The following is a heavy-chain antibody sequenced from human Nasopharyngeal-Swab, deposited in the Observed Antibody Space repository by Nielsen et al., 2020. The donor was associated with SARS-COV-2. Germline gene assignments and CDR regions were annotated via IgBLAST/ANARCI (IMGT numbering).Heavy chain of an antibody. J-gene: IGHJ3*02. V-gene: IGHV3-7*01. Sequence: GESLKISCGGSGFTFSDYWMSWVRQSPEKGPEWVANIKQDGTLKSYVDSVKGRFTISRDNAKNSLFLQMNSLRAEDTAVYYCARMGGGAYPYAFDIWGQGTMVTVSS. D-gene: IGHD4-23*01. CDR1: GFTFSDYW. CDR3: ARMGGGAYPYAFDI. CDR2: IKQDGTLK.